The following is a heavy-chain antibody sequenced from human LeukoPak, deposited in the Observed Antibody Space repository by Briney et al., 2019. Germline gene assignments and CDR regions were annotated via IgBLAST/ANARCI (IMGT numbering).Heavy chain of an antibody. J-gene: IGHJ3*02. V-gene: IGHV1-18*01. CDR1: GYTFTSYG. Sequence: ASVKVSCKASGYTFTSYGISWVRQAPGQGLEWMGWISAYNGNTNYAQKLQGRVTMTTDTSTSTAYMELRSLRSDDTAVYYCARECNSYYYDSSGCYSDAFDIWGQGTMVTVSS. CDR2: ISAYNGNT. D-gene: IGHD3-22*01. CDR3: ARECNSYYYDSSGCYSDAFDI.